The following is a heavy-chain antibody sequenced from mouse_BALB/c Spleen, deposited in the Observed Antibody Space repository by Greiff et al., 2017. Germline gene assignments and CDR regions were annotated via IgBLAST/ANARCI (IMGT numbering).Heavy chain of an antibody. V-gene: IGHV14-3*02. D-gene: IGHD3-1*01. CDR1: GFNIKDTY. CDR2: IDPANGNT. J-gene: IGHJ4*01. Sequence: VQLQQSGAELVKPGASVKLSCTASGFNIKDTYMHWVKQRPEQGLEWIGRIDPANGNTKYDPKFQGKATITADTSSNTAYLQLSSLTSEDPAVYYCAILGLQAMDYWGQGTSVTVSS. CDR3: AILGLQAMDY.